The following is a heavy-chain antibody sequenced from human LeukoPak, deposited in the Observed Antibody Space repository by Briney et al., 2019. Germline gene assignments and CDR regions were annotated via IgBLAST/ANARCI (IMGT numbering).Heavy chain of an antibody. CDR2: ISAYNGNT. CDR1: GYTFTSYG. V-gene: IGHV1-18*04. J-gene: IGHJ6*04. Sequence: ASVKVSCKVSGYTFTSYGISWVRQAPGQGLEGMGWISAYNGNTNYAQKLQDRVTMTTDTSTSTAYMELRSLRSDDSAVYYCARVRGSGSYVYYYGMDVWGKGTTVTVSS. D-gene: IGHD3-10*01. CDR3: ARVRGSGSYVYYYGMDV.